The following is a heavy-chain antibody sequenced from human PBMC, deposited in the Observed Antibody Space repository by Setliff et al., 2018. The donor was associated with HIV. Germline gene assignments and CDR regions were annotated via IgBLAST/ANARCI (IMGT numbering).Heavy chain of an antibody. Sequence: SETLSLTCTVSGGSISSSTYYWGWIRQPPGRGLEWIGSIYYSGSTYYNPSLKSRVTISVDTSKDQLSLRLSSVTAADTAVYYCARQSGHRYGTYYYFYYVDVWGKGTTVTVSS. V-gene: IGHV4-39*01. CDR3: ARQSGHRYGTYYYFYYVDV. D-gene: IGHD5-18*01. CDR2: IYYSGST. CDR1: GGSISSSTYY. J-gene: IGHJ6*03.